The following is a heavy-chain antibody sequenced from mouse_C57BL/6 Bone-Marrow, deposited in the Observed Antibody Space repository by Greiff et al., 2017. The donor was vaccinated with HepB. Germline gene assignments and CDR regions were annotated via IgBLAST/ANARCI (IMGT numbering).Heavy chain of an antibody. CDR2: IYPRSGNT. V-gene: IGHV1-81*01. Sequence: VKLQESGAELARPGASVKLSCKASGYTFTSYGISWVKQRTGQGLEWIGEIYPRSGNTYYNEKFKGKATLTADKSSSTAYMELRSLTSEDSAVYFCARRFNGGYAMDYWGQGTSVTVSS. CDR3: ARRFNGGYAMDY. J-gene: IGHJ4*01. CDR1: GYTFTSYG.